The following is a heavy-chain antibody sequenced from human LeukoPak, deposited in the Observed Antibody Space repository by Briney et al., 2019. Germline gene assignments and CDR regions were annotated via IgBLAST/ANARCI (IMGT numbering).Heavy chain of an antibody. Sequence: PGGSLRLSCVGSAFSFSDYNINWVRQAPGKGLEWVSYISYNSYAIYYADSVKGRFTISRDNAKNSLYLQMNSLSDEDTAVYYCATDKSPVGAIDYWGQGTPVTVSS. CDR2: ISYNSYAI. D-gene: IGHD1-26*01. CDR3: ATDKSPVGAIDY. J-gene: IGHJ4*02. CDR1: AFSFSDYN. V-gene: IGHV3-48*02.